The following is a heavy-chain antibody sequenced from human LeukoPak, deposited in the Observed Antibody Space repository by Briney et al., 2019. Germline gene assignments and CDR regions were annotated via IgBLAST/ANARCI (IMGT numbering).Heavy chain of an antibody. Sequence: PSETLSLTCTVSGGSISSYYWSWIRQPPGKGLEWIGYIYYSGSTNYNPSLKSRVTISVDTSKDQFSLKLSSVTAADTAVYYCARVEYSSSSGEWYFDLWGRGTLVTVSS. D-gene: IGHD6-6*01. CDR1: GGSISSYY. CDR2: IYYSGST. J-gene: IGHJ2*01. CDR3: ARVEYSSSSGEWYFDL. V-gene: IGHV4-59*01.